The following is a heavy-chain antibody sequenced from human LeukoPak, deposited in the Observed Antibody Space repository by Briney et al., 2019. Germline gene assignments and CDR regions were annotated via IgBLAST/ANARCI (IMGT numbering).Heavy chain of an antibody. Sequence: GGSLRLSCAAPGFTFSSYAMSWVRQAPGKALEWLSSISGSGRSTYYADSVKGRFTISRDNSKHSLYLEMNSLRAEDTAVYYCAKGVRGDYVAFDYWGQGTLVTVSS. CDR2: ISGSGRST. CDR1: GFTFSSYA. CDR3: AKGVRGDYVAFDY. J-gene: IGHJ4*02. V-gene: IGHV3-23*01. D-gene: IGHD2-21*02.